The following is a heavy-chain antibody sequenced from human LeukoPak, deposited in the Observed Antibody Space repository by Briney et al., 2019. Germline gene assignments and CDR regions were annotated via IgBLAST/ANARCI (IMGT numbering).Heavy chain of an antibody. J-gene: IGHJ4*02. CDR1: GFTFSSYS. CDR2: ISSSSSYI. V-gene: IGHV3-21*01. CDR3: ARASDPYFDY. Sequence: KLWGSLRLSCAASGFTFSSYSMNWVRQAPGKGLEWVSSISSSSSYIYYADSVKGRFTISRDNAKNSLYLQMNSLRAEDTAVYYCARASDPYFDYWGQGTLVTVSS.